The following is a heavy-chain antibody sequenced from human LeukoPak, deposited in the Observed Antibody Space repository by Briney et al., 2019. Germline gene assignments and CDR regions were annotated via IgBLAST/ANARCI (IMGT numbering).Heavy chain of an antibody. Sequence: GGSLRLSCAASGFTFSSYEMNWVRQAPGKGLEWVSYISSSGSTIYYADPVKGRFTISRDNAKNPLYLQMNSLRAEDTAVYYCARAWEAGFDYWGQGTLVTVSS. CDR3: ARAWEAGFDY. V-gene: IGHV3-48*03. CDR1: GFTFSSYE. CDR2: ISSSGSTI. D-gene: IGHD1-26*01. J-gene: IGHJ4*02.